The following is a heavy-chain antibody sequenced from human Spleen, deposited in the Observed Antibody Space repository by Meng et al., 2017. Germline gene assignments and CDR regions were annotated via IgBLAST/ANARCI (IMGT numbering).Heavy chain of an antibody. Sequence: VLLQQVGAGLFKPSETLSLTGVVSGGSFSDYYWSWIRQPPGKGLEWIGEINHSGSTNYNPSLESRATISVDTSQNNLSLKLSSVTVADSAVYYCARGPTTMAHDFDYWGQGTLVTVSS. CDR2: INHSGST. D-gene: IGHD4-11*01. J-gene: IGHJ4*02. CDR1: GGSFSDYY. V-gene: IGHV4-34*01. CDR3: ARGPTTMAHDFDY.